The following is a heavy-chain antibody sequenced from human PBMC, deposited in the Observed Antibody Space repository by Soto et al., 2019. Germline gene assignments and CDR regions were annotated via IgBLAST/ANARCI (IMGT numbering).Heavy chain of an antibody. J-gene: IGHJ4*02. CDR2: IYYSGST. V-gene: IGHV4-59*08. Sequence: SETLSLTCTVSGGSISGYCWSWIRQPPGKGLEWIGYIYYSGSTNYNPSLKSRVTISVDTSKNQFSLKLSSVTAADTAVYYCARRYGGNLDYWGQGTLVTVSS. CDR3: ARRYGGNLDY. D-gene: IGHD1-26*01. CDR1: GGSISGYC.